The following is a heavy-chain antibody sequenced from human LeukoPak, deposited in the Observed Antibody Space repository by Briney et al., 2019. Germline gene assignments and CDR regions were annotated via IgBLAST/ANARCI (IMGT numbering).Heavy chain of an antibody. CDR2: IIPIFGTA. CDR1: GGTFSSYA. Sequence: ASVKVSCKASGGTFSSYAISWVRQAPGQGLEWMGGIIPIFGTANYAQKFQGRVTITADESTSTAYMELSSLRSEDTAVYYCARDAGSPGYYYYYMDVWGKGTTVTVSS. CDR3: ARDAGSPGYYYYYMDV. V-gene: IGHV1-69*13. J-gene: IGHJ6*03. D-gene: IGHD3-10*01.